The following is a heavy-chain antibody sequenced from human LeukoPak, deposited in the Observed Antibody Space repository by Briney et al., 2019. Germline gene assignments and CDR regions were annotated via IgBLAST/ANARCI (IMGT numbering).Heavy chain of an antibody. CDR2: IYYSGST. V-gene: IGHV4-59*01. Sequence: SETLSLTCTVSGGSISSYYWSWIRQPPGKGLEWIGYIYYSGSTNYNPSPKSRVTISVDTSKNQFSLKLSSVTAADTAVYYCARVDNWNYAIDYWGQGTLVTVSS. D-gene: IGHD1-7*01. CDR3: ARVDNWNYAIDY. CDR1: GGSISSYY. J-gene: IGHJ4*02.